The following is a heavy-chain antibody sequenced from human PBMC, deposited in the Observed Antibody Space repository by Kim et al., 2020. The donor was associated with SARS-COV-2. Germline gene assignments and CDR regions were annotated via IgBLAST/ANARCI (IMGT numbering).Heavy chain of an antibody. CDR2: ISAYNGNT. D-gene: IGHD2-2*02. CDR3: ARTSYCSSTSCYTLYYYYYGMDV. J-gene: IGHJ6*02. V-gene: IGHV1-18*01. CDR1: GYTFTSYG. Sequence: ASVKVSCKASGYTFTSYGISWVRQAPGQGLEWMGWISAYNGNTNYAQKLQGRVTMTTDTSTSTAYMELRSLRSDDTAVYYCARTSYCSSTSCYTLYYYYYGMDVWGQGTTVTVSS.